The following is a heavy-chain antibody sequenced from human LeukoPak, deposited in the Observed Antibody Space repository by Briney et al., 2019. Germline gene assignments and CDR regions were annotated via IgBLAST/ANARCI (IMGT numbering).Heavy chain of an antibody. V-gene: IGHV3-7*01. CDR1: GFTFSNYW. CDR2: IKQGGGET. CDR3: ARGADGAFDY. Sequence: GSLLLSCAASGFTFSNYWMNWVRQAPGKGLEWVANIKQGGGETYNVDSVKGRFSISRDNAKNSLYLQMNSLRAEDTAVYYCARGADGAFDYWGQGIVVTVSP. J-gene: IGHJ4*02. D-gene: IGHD5-24*01.